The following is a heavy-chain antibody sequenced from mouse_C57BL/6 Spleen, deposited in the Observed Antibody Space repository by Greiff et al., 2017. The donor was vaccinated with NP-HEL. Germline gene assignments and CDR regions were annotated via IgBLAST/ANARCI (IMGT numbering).Heavy chain of an antibody. Sequence: QVQLQQSGPELVKPGASVKISCKASGYAFSSSWMNWVKQRPGKGLEWIGRIYPGDGDTNYNGKFKGKATLTANKSSSTTYMQLSSLTYEYSAVDFCECSNDYEAWYFDVWGTGTTVTVSS. J-gene: IGHJ1*03. V-gene: IGHV1-82*01. D-gene: IGHD2-4*01. CDR2: IYPGDGDT. CDR3: ECSNDYEAWYFDV. CDR1: GYAFSSSW.